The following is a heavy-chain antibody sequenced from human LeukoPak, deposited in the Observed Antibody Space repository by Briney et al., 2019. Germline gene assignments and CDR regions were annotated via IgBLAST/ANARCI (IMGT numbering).Heavy chain of an antibody. CDR3: ARSRGWLQSHPLGY. CDR1: GYSISSGYY. CDR2: IYHSGST. J-gene: IGHJ4*02. V-gene: IGHV4-38-2*02. Sequence: SETLSLTCTVSGYSISSGYYWGWTRQPPGKGLEWIGSIYHSGSTYYNPSLKSRVTISVHTSKNQFSLKLSSVTAADTAVYYCARSRGWLQSHPLGYWGQGTLVAVSS. D-gene: IGHD5-24*01.